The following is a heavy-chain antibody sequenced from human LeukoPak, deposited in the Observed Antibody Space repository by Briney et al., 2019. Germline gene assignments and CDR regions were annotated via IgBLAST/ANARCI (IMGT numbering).Heavy chain of an antibody. D-gene: IGHD2-21*02. CDR3: ARGNPPQQLAYCGGDCSPFDY. V-gene: IGHV1-69*13. J-gene: IGHJ4*02. CDR2: IIPIFGTA. Sequence: SVKVSCKASGGTFSSYAISWVRQAPGQGLEWMGGIIPIFGTANYAQKFQGRVTITADESTSTAYMELSSLRSEDTAVYYCARGNPPQQLAYCGGDCSPFDYWGQGTLVTVSS. CDR1: GGTFSSYA.